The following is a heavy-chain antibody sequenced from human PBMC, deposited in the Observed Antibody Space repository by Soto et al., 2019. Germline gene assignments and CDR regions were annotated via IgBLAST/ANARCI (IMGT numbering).Heavy chain of an antibody. D-gene: IGHD4-17*01. CDR3: ARARDYGDLRRHSRKPYYYYGMDV. CDR2: INHSGST. CDR1: GGSFSGYY. V-gene: IGHV4-34*01. Sequence: SETLSLTCAVYGGSFSGYYWSWIRQPPGKGLEWIGEINHSGSTNYNPSLKSRVTISVDTSKNQFSLKLSSVTAADTAVYYCARARDYGDLRRHSRKPYYYYGMDVWGQGTTVTVSS. J-gene: IGHJ6*02.